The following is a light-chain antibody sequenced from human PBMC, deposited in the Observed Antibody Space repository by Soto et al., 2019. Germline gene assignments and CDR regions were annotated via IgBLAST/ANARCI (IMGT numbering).Light chain of an antibody. Sequence: VVLTQYDVTLSFSPREITTLFFMARPSGSNSYLARYKPKPGQAPRLLIYDASNRATGIPARFSGSGSGTDFTLTISSLEPEDFAVYYCQQRSNWPITFGQGTRLEIK. CDR2: DAS. CDR3: QQRSNWPIT. J-gene: IGKJ5*01. V-gene: IGKV3D-20*02. CDR1: PSGSNSY.